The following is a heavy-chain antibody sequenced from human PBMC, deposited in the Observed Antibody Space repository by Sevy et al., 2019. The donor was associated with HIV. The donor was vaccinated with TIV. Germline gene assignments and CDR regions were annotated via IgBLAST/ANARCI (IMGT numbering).Heavy chain of an antibody. Sequence: GGSLRLSCAASGFTFSSYSMNWVRQAPGKGLEWVSSISSSSNYIYYADSVKGRFTISRDNAKNSLYLQMNSLRAEDTAVYYCARGEVNYDSLTPIRTEGGYYYGMDVWGQGTTVTVSS. J-gene: IGHJ6*02. CDR1: GFTFSSYS. CDR3: ARGEVNYDSLTPIRTEGGYYYGMDV. CDR2: ISSSSNYI. D-gene: IGHD3-3*01. V-gene: IGHV3-21*01.